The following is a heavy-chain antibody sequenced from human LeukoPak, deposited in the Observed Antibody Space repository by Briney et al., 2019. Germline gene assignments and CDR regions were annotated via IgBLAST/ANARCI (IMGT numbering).Heavy chain of an antibody. CDR1: GFTFSSYG. D-gene: IGHD3-22*01. Sequence: TGGSLRLSCAASGFTFSSYGIHWVRQAPGKGLEWVAVIWYDGSNKYYADSVKGRFTISRDNSKNTLYLQMNSLRAEDTAVYYCARDYYYDSSGYGLGYWGQGTLVTVSS. CDR3: ARDYYYDSSGYGLGY. J-gene: IGHJ4*02. CDR2: IWYDGSNK. V-gene: IGHV3-33*01.